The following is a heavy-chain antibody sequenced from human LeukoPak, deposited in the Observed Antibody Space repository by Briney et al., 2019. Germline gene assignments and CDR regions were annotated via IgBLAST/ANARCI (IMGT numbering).Heavy chain of an antibody. Sequence: GGSLRLSCAASGFTFSNYAMSWVRQAPGKGLEWVSYISSSGSTIYYADSVKGRSTISRDNAKNSLYLQMNSLRAEDTAVYYCARVESDIVVVPAATATNDYWGQGTLVTVSS. CDR2: ISSSGSTI. CDR3: ARVESDIVVVPAATATNDY. CDR1: GFTFSNYA. J-gene: IGHJ4*02. V-gene: IGHV3-48*04. D-gene: IGHD2-2*01.